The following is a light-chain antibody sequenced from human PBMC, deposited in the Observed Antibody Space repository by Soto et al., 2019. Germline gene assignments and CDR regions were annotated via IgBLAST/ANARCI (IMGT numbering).Light chain of an antibody. J-gene: IGKJ2*01. CDR2: DAS. CDR3: QQYGSSPYT. Sequence: EIVLTQSPGTLSLSPGERATLSCRASQSVRSSYLAWYQQKPGQAPRLLIYDASSRTTGIPDRFSGSGSGTDFTLTISRLEPEDFAVYYCQQYGSSPYTFGHGT. V-gene: IGKV3-20*01. CDR1: QSVRSSY.